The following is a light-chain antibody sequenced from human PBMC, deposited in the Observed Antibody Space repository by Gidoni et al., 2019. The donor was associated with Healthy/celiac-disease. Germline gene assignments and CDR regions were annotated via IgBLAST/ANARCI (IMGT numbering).Light chain of an antibody. CDR1: QDISNY. Sequence: DIQMTQSPSSLSASVGDRVTITCQSRQDISNYLNWSQQKPGKAPKLLIYDASNLETGVPSRFSGSGSGTDFTFTISSLQPEDVATYYCQQYDNLPLTFGGGTKVEIK. V-gene: IGKV1-33*01. J-gene: IGKJ4*01. CDR3: QQYDNLPLT. CDR2: DAS.